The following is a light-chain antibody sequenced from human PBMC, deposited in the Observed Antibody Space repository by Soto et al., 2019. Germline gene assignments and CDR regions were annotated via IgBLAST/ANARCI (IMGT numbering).Light chain of an antibody. Sequence: QSALTQPASVSGSPGHSITISCTGTSSDVGSYNLVSWYQQHPGKAPKLMIYEVTKRPSGVSNRFSGSKSGNTASLTISGLQAEDEADYYCDSYAGRSTSVFGTGTKVTVL. CDR3: DSYAGRSTSV. J-gene: IGLJ1*01. V-gene: IGLV2-23*02. CDR1: SSDVGSYNL. CDR2: EVT.